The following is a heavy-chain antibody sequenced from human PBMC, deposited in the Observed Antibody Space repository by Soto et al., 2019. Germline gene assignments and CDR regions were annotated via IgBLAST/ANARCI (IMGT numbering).Heavy chain of an antibody. J-gene: IGHJ4*02. CDR3: TRKTGGYYFFEY. Sequence: QVQLQESDPGLVKPSDTLSLTCAVSGTSISGDYWWGWIRQTPGKGLEWIGYISSGGATHYNPSLGSRLTMSVDTSRSQFSLKLSSVTAVDAALYYCTRKTGGYYFFEYWGRGTLVTVSS. CDR1: GTSISGDYW. V-gene: IGHV4-28*01. D-gene: IGHD2-8*02. CDR2: ISSGGAT.